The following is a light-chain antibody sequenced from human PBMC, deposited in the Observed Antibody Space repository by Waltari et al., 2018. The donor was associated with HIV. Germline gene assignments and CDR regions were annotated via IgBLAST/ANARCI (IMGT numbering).Light chain of an antibody. CDR3: QQYNNWLT. V-gene: IGKV3-15*01. CDR1: QSVSRN. CDR2: GAS. Sequence: EIVMTQSPATLSVSPGERATLSCRASQSVSRNLAWYQQKPGQAPRLLSDGASTRATGIPARFSGSGSGTEFTLTISILQSEDFAVYYCQQYNNWLTFGQGTRLEIK. J-gene: IGKJ5*01.